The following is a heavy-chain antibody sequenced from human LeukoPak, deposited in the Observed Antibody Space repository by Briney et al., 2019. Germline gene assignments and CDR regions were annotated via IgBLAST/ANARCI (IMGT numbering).Heavy chain of an antibody. V-gene: IGHV4-34*01. CDR3: ATRSGWYNFQH. J-gene: IGHJ1*01. CDR1: GGSFSGYY. Sequence: SETLSLTCAVSGGSFSGYYWSWIRQPPGKGLEWIGEINHSGSTNYNPSLKSRVTISVDTSKNQFSLKLSSVTAADTAVYYCATRSGWYNFQHWGQGTLVTASS. CDR2: INHSGST. D-gene: IGHD6-19*01.